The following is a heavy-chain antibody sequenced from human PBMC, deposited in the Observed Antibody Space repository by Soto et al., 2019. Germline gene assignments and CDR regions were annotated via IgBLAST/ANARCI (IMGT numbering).Heavy chain of an antibody. D-gene: IGHD2-8*01. Sequence: ASVKVSCKASGYTFTSYAMHWVRQAPGQRLEWMGWINAGNGNTKYSQKFQGRVTITRDTSASTAYMELSSLRSEDTAVYYCARDRCTNGVCYGTWWFDLRGQGTLVTVSS. J-gene: IGHJ5*02. CDR1: GYTFTSYA. V-gene: IGHV1-3*01. CDR2: INAGNGNT. CDR3: ARDRCTNGVCYGTWWFDL.